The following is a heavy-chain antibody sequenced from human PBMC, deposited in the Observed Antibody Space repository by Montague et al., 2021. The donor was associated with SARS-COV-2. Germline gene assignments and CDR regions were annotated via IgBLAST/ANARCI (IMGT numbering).Heavy chain of an antibody. CDR2: IYSSGST. CDR3: ARRMVVADAFDI. J-gene: IGHJ3*02. D-gene: IGHD2-15*01. CDR1: GGSFSCYY. Sequence: SETLSLTCSVSGGSFSCYYWSWVRQPPGKGLEWIGYIYSSGSTNYNPSFKSRFTISVDTSKNQFSLKVTSVTAADTAVYYCARRMVVADAFDIWGQGTMVTVSS. V-gene: IGHV4-59*01.